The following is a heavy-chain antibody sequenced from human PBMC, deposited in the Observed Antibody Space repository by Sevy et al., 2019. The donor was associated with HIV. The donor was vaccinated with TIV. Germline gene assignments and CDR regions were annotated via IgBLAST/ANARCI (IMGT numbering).Heavy chain of an antibody. CDR2: ISASGGST. CDR1: GFIFNSYA. J-gene: IGHJ4*02. CDR3: AKGYGSGSPPDF. D-gene: IGHD3-10*01. Sequence: GGSLRLSCAASGFIFNSYAMSWVRQAPGKGLEWVSSISASGGSTYYADSVKGRFTISRDNSRNTVDVEMNSLRGEDTAIYYCAKGYGSGSPPDFWGQGNLVTVSS. V-gene: IGHV3-23*01.